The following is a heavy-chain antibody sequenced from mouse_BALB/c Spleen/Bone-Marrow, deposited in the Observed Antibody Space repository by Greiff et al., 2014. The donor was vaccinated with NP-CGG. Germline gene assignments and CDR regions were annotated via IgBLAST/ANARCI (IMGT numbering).Heavy chain of an antibody. CDR1: GFNTKDTY. Sequence: VHVKQSGAELVKPGASVKLSCTASGFNTKDTYMHWVKQRPEQGLEWIGRIDPANGNTKYDPKFQGKATITADTSSNTAYLQLSSLTSEDTAVYYCARGGSSYGWYFDVWGAGTTVTVSS. V-gene: IGHV14-3*02. CDR2: IDPANGNT. CDR3: ARGGSSYGWYFDV. D-gene: IGHD1-1*01. J-gene: IGHJ1*01.